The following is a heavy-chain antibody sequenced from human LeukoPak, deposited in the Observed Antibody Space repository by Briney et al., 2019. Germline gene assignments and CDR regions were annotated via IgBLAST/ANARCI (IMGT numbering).Heavy chain of an antibody. CDR2: TYYRSKWYN. CDR1: GDSVSSNSAA. J-gene: IGHJ2*01. CDR3: ARDQNPYGDYTLNPYWYFDL. V-gene: IGHV6-1*01. Sequence: SQTLSLTCAISGDSVSSNSAAWNWIRQSPSRGLEWLGRTYYRSKWYNDYAVSVKSRITINPDTSKNQFSLQLNSVTPEDTAVYYCARDQNPYGDYTLNPYWYFDLWGRGTLVTVSS. D-gene: IGHD4-17*01.